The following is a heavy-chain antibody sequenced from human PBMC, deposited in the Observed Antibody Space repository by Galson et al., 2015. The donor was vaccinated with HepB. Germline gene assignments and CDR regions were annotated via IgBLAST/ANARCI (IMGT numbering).Heavy chain of an antibody. V-gene: IGHV1-46*01. Sequence: SVKVSCTASGYTFTSYYTHWVRQAPGQGLEWMGIINPSGDSTSDAQKFQGKVTMTSDTSTSTVYMELSRLRSEDTAVYCCAGDYGDPRGGAFDIWGQGTTVTVSS. J-gene: IGHJ3*02. D-gene: IGHD3-10*01. CDR3: AGDYGDPRGGAFDI. CDR2: INPSGDST. CDR1: GYTFTSYY.